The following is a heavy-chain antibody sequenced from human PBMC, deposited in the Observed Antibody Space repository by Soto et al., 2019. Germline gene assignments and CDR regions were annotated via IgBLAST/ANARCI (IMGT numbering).Heavy chain of an antibody. D-gene: IGHD3-22*01. Sequence: GASVKVSCKASGYNFTSHYMHWVRQAPGQGLESMGIIYPRGGTTIYAQKFQGRVTMTRDTSTHTFYMELSSLRSEDTAMYYCARVGYSSTGTTFHYHGLDVWGQWTTVTVSS. CDR2: IYPRGGTT. J-gene: IGHJ6*02. CDR3: ARVGYSSTGTTFHYHGLDV. V-gene: IGHV1-46*01. CDR1: GYNFTSHY.